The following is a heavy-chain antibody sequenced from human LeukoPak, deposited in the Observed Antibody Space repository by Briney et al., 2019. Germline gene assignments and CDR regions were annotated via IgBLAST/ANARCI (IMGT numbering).Heavy chain of an antibody. CDR1: GFTFDDYT. D-gene: IGHD5-18*01. CDR3: AKEQGSYGYGYFDY. J-gene: IGHJ4*02. CDR2: ISWDGGST. V-gene: IGHV3-43*01. Sequence: GGSLRLSCAASGFTFDDYTMHWVRQAPGKGLEWVSLISWDGGSTYYADSVKGRFTISRDNSKNSLYLQMNSLRTEDTALYYCAKEQGSYGYGYFDYWGQGTLATVSS.